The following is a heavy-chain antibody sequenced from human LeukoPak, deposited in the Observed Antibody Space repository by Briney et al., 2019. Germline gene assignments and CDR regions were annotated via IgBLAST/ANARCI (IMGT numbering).Heavy chain of an antibody. CDR1: GGSISSSNW. CDR3: ARVYDYVWGSYRSLPYYFDY. J-gene: IGHJ4*02. D-gene: IGHD3-16*02. V-gene: IGHV4-4*03. CDR2: IYSDGST. Sequence: PETLSLTCAVSGGSISSSNWWSWVRQPPGKGLEWIGSIYSDGSTYSNPSSDPSLNSRVTISVDKSKNQFSLKLSSVTAADTAVYYCARVYDYVWGSYRSLPYYFDYWGQGTLVTVSS.